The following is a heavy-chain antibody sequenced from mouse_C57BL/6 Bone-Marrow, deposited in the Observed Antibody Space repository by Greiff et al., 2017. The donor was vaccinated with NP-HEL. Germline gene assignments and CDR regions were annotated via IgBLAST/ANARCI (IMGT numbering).Heavy chain of an antibody. CDR3: AKERWLLHMDY. J-gene: IGHJ4*01. CDR1: GFSLTSYG. CDR2: IWSGGGT. V-gene: IGHV2-5*01. D-gene: IGHD2-3*01. Sequence: VQLQQSGPGLVQPSQSLSITCTVSGFSLTSYGVHWVRQSPGKGLEWLGVIWSGGGTDYTAAFMSILIIPKDNSKSQVFFKMNSLQSDDTAIYYCAKERWLLHMDYWGQGTSVTVAS.